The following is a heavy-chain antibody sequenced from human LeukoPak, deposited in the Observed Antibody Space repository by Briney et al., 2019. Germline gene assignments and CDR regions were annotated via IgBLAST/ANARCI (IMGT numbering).Heavy chain of an antibody. CDR1: GGSISSTTNW. CDR2: IHQSGST. Sequence: SETLSLTCAVSGGSISSTTNWWSWVRQPPGKGLECIGEIHQSGSTNYKPSLKSRVTISVDKTKNQFSLKMTSVTAADTAVYYCARGLVDTGRSRFDYWGQGTLVTVSS. V-gene: IGHV4-4*02. J-gene: IGHJ4*02. CDR3: ARGLVDTGRSRFDY. D-gene: IGHD5-12*01.